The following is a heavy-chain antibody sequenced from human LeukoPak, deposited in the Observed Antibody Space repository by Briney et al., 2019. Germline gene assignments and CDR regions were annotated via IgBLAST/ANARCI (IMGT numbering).Heavy chain of an antibody. CDR2: INSDGSST. CDR1: GFTFSSYW. D-gene: IGHD4-23*01. CDR3: ARGARKGDDYGGFFDY. V-gene: IGHV3-74*01. J-gene: IGHJ4*02. Sequence: GGSLRLSCAASGFTFSSYWMHWVRQAPGKGLVWVSRINSDGSSTSYADSVKGRFTISRDNAKNTLYMQMNSLRAEDTAVYYCARGARKGDDYGGFFDYWGQGTLVTVSS.